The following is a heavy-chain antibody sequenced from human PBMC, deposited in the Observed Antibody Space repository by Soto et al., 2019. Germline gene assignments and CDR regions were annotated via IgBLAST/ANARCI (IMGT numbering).Heavy chain of an antibody. Sequence: GGSLRLSCAPSGFTFNNYGMHWVRQAPGKGLEWLALISFDGNNKHYADSVRGRFTISRDNSMNTLYLQMNSLRAEDTAVYYCRKVGRRSHAYMIRGIGLYGMAVWAKGPRSPSP. CDR1: GFTFNNYG. V-gene: IGHV3-30*18. CDR3: RKVGRRSHAYMIRGIGLYGMAV. CDR2: ISFDGNNK. J-gene: IGHJ6*02. D-gene: IGHD3-10*01.